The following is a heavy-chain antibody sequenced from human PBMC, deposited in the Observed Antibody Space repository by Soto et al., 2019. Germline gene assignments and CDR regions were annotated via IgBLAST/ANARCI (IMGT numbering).Heavy chain of an antibody. V-gene: IGHV4-59*01. CDR2: VHYSGAT. CDR1: DGYLDCYV. CDR3: ARGSNSNFEGPIV. J-gene: IGHJ4*02. Sequence: SETLSLTCTVSDGYLDCYVWHLIRPPPGKGLEWIGNVHYSGATRYRSSFKSRLDISVDTSKNHFSLTLTSVTAADTAVYYCARGSNSNFEGPIVWGQGTLVTVSS. D-gene: IGHD4-4*01.